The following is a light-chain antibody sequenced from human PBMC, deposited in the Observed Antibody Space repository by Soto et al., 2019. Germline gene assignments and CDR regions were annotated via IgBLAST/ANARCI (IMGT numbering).Light chain of an antibody. CDR1: QSISSW. J-gene: IGKJ1*01. V-gene: IGKV1-5*03. Sequence: DTQMTQSPSTLSASVGDRVTITCRASQSISSWLAWYQQKPGKAPKLLIYKASSLESGVPSRFSGSGSGTEFTLTISSLQPDDFATYYCQQYNSYLWTFGQGTKVEIK. CDR2: KAS. CDR3: QQYNSYLWT.